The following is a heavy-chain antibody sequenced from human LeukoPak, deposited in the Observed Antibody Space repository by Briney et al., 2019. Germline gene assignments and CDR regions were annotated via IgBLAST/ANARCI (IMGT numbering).Heavy chain of an antibody. D-gene: IGHD6-6*01. CDR1: GGSISSYY. Sequence: SETLSLTCTVSGGSISSYYWSWIRQPPGKGLEWIGYIYYSGSTNYNPSLKSRVTISVDTSKNQFSLKLSSVTAADTAVYYCARGLPDIAARPSRDYYYMDVWGKGTTVTVSS. V-gene: IGHV4-59*01. CDR2: IYYSGST. J-gene: IGHJ6*03. CDR3: ARGLPDIAARPSRDYYYMDV.